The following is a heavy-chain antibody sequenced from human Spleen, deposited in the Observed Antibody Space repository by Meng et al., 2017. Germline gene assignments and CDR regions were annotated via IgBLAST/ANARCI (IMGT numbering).Heavy chain of an antibody. V-gene: IGHV4-39*07. CDR1: GGSISSSIYY. Sequence: SETLSLTCTVSGGSISSSIYYWGWIRQPPEKGLEWIGSIYYSGTTYYNASLKSRVTISVDTSKNQFSLKLSSVTAADTAVYYCARGHRRPSRLDYWGQGTLVTVSS. D-gene: IGHD2-2*01. J-gene: IGHJ4*02. CDR3: ARGHRRPSRLDY. CDR2: IYYSGTT.